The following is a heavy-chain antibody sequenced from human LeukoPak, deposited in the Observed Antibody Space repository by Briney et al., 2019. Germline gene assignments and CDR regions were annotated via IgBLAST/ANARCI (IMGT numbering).Heavy chain of an antibody. V-gene: IGHV3-21*01. J-gene: IGHJ4*02. CDR1: GFTFSTYA. Sequence: GGSLRLSCAASGFTFSTYAMNWVRQAPGKGLEWVSSISSSSSFIYYADSVKGRFTISRDNAKNSLYLQMNSLRAEDMAVYYCARDSGSYSCWGQGTLVTVSS. CDR2: ISSSSSFI. CDR3: ARDSGSYSC. D-gene: IGHD1-26*01.